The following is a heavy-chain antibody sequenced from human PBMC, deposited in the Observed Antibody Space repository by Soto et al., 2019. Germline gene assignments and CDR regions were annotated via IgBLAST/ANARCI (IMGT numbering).Heavy chain of an antibody. J-gene: IGHJ3*02. Sequence: SETLSLTCTVSGDSISSYFWSWIRQPPGKGLEWIGYIYYSGSTNYNPSLKSRVTISVDTSKNQFSLKLSSVTAADTAVYYRARRARITIFPSPIGAFYIWGQGKMVTVSS. CDR1: GDSISSYF. CDR3: ARRARITIFPSPIGAFYI. D-gene: IGHD3-9*01. CDR2: IYYSGST. V-gene: IGHV4-59*12.